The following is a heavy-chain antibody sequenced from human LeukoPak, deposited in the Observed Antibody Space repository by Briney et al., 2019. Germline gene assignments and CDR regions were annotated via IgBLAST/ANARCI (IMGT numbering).Heavy chain of an antibody. CDR2: IYTSGST. V-gene: IGHV4-4*07. CDR1: GGSISSYD. CDR3: ARYRGTSVWLFDY. J-gene: IGHJ4*02. Sequence: SGTLSLTCTVSGGSISSYDWSWIRQPAGKGLEWIGRIYTSGSTTYNPSLKSRVTMSLDTSKNQFSLNLTSVTAADTAFYYCARYRGTSVWLFDYWGQGTLVTVSA. D-gene: IGHD6-19*01.